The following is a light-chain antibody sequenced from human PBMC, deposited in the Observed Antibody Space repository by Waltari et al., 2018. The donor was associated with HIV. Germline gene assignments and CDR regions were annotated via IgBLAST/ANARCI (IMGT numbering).Light chain of an antibody. J-gene: IGLJ1*01. V-gene: IGLV1-47*01. CDR2: RNN. CDR1: SSNIGRNY. Sequence: QSVLTQPPSASETPGQRVTISCSGSSSNIGRNYVSWYRHLPGTAPKLLIYRNNHRPSGVPDRFSGSKSGTSASLAISGLRSEDEADYYCAAWGDSLTSYVFGTGTKVTVL. CDR3: AAWGDSLTSYV.